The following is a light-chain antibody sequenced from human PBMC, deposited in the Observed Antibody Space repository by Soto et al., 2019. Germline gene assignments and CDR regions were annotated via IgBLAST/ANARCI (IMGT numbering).Light chain of an antibody. J-gene: IGKJ5*01. CDR3: QKFNTAPLD. V-gene: IGKV1-27*01. Sequence: DIQMTQSPSSLSASVGARVTIPFRASQDISVYLAWYQQNPGKVPKLLIYSASTLPSGVPSRFSGSGSGTAFTLTISGLAPEDVETYFGQKFNTAPLDFGQGTRLEIK. CDR1: QDISVY. CDR2: SAS.